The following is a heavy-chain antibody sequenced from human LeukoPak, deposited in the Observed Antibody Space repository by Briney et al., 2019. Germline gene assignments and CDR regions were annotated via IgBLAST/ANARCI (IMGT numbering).Heavy chain of an antibody. Sequence: GASVKVSCKASGSTFTSDGISWVRQAPGQGPEWLGWISAYNGNTNYAQKLQGRVTMTTDTSTSTAYMELRSLRSDDTAVYYCARDFLGSAGHGMDVWGKGTTVTVSS. V-gene: IGHV1-18*04. CDR3: ARDFLGSAGHGMDV. CDR1: GSTFTSDG. J-gene: IGHJ6*04. CDR2: ISAYNGNT.